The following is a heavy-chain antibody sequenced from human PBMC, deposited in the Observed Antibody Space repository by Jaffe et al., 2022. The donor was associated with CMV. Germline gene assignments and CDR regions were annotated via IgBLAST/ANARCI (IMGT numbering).Heavy chain of an antibody. CDR3: ARRVGGRYFDNWFDT. J-gene: IGHJ5*01. V-gene: IGHV4-39*01. CDR1: GGSITTNTFQ. CDR2: IYYSGST. Sequence: QLRLQESGPGLVKASETLSLTCSVSGGSITTNTFQWDWIRQPPGKGLEWIGSIYYSGSTFYNPSLKSRVTISVDTSKNQFSLKVNAVTAADTSIYYCARRVGGRYFDNWFDTWGQGTLVTVSS. D-gene: IGHD1-26*01.